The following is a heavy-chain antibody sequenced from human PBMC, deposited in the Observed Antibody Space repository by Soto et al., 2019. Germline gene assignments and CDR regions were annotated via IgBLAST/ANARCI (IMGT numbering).Heavy chain of an antibody. J-gene: IGHJ3*02. V-gene: IGHV3-23*01. CDR2: ISGSGGST. Sequence: GGSLRLSCAASGFTFSSYAMSWVRQAPGKGLEWVSAISGSGGSTYYADSVKGRFTISRDNSKNTLYLQMNSLRAEDTAVYYCAKDRLGNDYGKPNDDAFDIWGQGTMVTVSS. CDR1: GFTFSSYA. CDR3: AKDRLGNDYGKPNDDAFDI. D-gene: IGHD4-17*01.